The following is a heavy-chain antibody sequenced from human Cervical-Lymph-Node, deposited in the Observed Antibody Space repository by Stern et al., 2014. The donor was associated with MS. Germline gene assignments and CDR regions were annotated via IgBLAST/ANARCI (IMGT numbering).Heavy chain of an antibody. Sequence: EVQLVESGGGLVQPGRSLRLSCAASGFTFDDYAMHWVRQAPGKGLEWVSGTSWNSGNIVYADSVKGRFTISRDNAKNSLYLQMHSLRPEDTAFYYCTKTYYDSSGYSSEFDYWGQGTLVTVSS. D-gene: IGHD3-22*01. V-gene: IGHV3-9*01. CDR1: GFTFDDYA. CDR2: TSWNSGNI. CDR3: TKTYYDSSGYSSEFDY. J-gene: IGHJ4*02.